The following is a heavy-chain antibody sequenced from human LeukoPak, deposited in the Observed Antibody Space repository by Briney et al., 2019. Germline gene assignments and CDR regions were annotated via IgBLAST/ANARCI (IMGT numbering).Heavy chain of an antibody. CDR2: INHSGST. Sequence: PSETLSLTCAVYGGSFSGYYWSWIRQPPGKGLEWIGEINHSGSTNYNPSLKSRVTISVDTSKNQFSLKLSSVTAADTAVYYCASACYGDYATQTGWNWFDPWGQGTLVTVSS. J-gene: IGHJ5*02. CDR3: ASACYGDYATQTGWNWFDP. D-gene: IGHD4-17*01. CDR1: GGSFSGYY. V-gene: IGHV4-34*01.